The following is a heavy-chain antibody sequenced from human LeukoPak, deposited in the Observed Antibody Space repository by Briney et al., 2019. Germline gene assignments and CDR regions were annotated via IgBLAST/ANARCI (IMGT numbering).Heavy chain of an antibody. J-gene: IGHJ4*02. V-gene: IGHV4-4*07. CDR2: IYTSGST. D-gene: IGHD2-2*01. Sequence: PSETLSLTCTVSGGSISSYYWSWIRQPAGKGLEWIGRIYTSGSTNYNPSLKSRVTMSVDTSKNQFSLKLSSVTAADTAVYYCATHFCSSTSCPLLHWGQGTLVTVSS. CDR3: ATHFCSSTSCPLLH. CDR1: GGSISSYY.